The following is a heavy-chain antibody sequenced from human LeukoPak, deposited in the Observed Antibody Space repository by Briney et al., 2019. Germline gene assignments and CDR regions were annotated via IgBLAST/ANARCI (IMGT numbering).Heavy chain of an antibody. CDR1: GGSISSSSYY. CDR3: ARRVRHYGSASYTIDY. J-gene: IGHJ4*02. D-gene: IGHD3-10*01. CDR2: VSYSGNT. V-gene: IGHV4-39*01. Sequence: PSETLSLTCTVSGGSISSSSYYWDLIRQPPGKGLEWIGSVSYSGNTYYNPSLKSRVTISVDTSKNQFSLKPSSVTAADTAVYSCARRVRHYGSASYTIDYWGQGTLVTVSS.